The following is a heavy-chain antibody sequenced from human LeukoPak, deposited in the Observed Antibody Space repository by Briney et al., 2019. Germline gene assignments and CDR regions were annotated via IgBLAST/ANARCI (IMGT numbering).Heavy chain of an antibody. J-gene: IGHJ5*02. V-gene: IGHV4-59*08. CDR1: GGSISSYY. CDR2: IYYSGSN. Sequence: SETLSLTCTLSGGSISSYYWSWIRQPPGEGLEWIGYIYYSGSNNYIPYRNSGVTISVNTSKNQFSLKLSSVTAADTAVYYCARLRYCSSTSCYGWFGPWGQGTLVTVAT. D-gene: IGHD2-2*01. CDR3: ARLRYCSSTSCYGWFGP.